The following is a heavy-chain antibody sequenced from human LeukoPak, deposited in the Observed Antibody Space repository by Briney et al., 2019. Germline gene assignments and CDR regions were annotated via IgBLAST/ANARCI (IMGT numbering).Heavy chain of an antibody. J-gene: IGHJ3*02. V-gene: IGHV4-4*07. Sequence: SETLSLTCTVSGGSISSYYWSWIRQPAGKGLEWIGRIYTSGSTNYNPSLKSRVTMSVDTSKNQLSLKLSSVTAADTAVYYCARVTMTAPDDAFDIWGQGTMVTVSS. CDR2: IYTSGST. CDR3: ARVTMTAPDDAFDI. CDR1: GGSISSYY. D-gene: IGHD3-22*01.